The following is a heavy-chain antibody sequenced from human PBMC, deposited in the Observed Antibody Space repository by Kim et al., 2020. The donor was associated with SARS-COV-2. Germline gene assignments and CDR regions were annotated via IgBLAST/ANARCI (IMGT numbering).Heavy chain of an antibody. Sequence: ASVKVSCKASGYTFTSYYMHWVRQAPGQGLEWMGIIRPSGGSTTYAQKFQGRLTLTRDTSTSTVYMELSSLRSEDTAVYYCARVRASGSDWFDPWGQGTLVTVSS. V-gene: IGHV1-46*01. CDR1: GYTFTSYY. D-gene: IGHD3-10*01. CDR3: ARVRASGSDWFDP. CDR2: IRPSGGST. J-gene: IGHJ5*02.